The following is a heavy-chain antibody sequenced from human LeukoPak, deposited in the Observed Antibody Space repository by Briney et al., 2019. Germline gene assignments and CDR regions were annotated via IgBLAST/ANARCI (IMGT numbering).Heavy chain of an antibody. D-gene: IGHD4-17*01. CDR2: IFYSGST. CDR1: GGSITSSRSY. V-gene: IGHV4-39*07. J-gene: IGHJ6*02. Sequence: SETLSLTCTVSGGSITSSRSYWGWIRQAPGKGLQWIGKIFYSGSTHYSPSLKSRVTISVDTSKNQFSLQLRSVTAADTAVYYCAREDPQTTVPEGMDVWGQGTTVTVSS. CDR3: AREDPQTTVPEGMDV.